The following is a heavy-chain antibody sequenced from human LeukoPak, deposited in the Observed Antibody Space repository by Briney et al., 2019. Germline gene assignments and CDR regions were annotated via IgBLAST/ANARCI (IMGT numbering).Heavy chain of an antibody. V-gene: IGHV3-7*01. CDR2: IKQDGSEK. D-gene: IGHD2-2*01. J-gene: IGHJ4*02. Sequence: PGGSLRLSCAASGFTFSSYWMSWVRQAPGKGLEWVANIKQDGSEKYYVDSVKGRFTISRDNAKNSLYLQMNSLRAEDTAVYYCARDMYQLPSHIDYWGQGTLVTVSS. CDR3: ARDMYQLPSHIDY. CDR1: GFTFSSYW.